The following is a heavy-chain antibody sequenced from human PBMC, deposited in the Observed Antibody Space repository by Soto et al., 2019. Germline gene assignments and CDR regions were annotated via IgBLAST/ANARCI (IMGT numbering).Heavy chain of an antibody. Sequence: ASVKVSCKASGYTFTSYAMHWVRQAPGQRLEWMGWINAGNGNTKYSQKFQGRVTITRDTSASTAYMELSSLRSEDTAVYYCARARITMVRGVYNQRPLDYWGQGTLVTVSS. CDR2: INAGNGNT. CDR3: ARARITMVRGVYNQRPLDY. D-gene: IGHD3-10*01. J-gene: IGHJ4*02. CDR1: GYTFTSYA. V-gene: IGHV1-3*01.